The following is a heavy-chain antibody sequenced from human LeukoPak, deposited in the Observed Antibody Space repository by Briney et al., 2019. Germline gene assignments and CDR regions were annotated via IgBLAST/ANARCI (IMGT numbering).Heavy chain of an antibody. CDR1: GGSISSGDYY. CDR3: ARDRIVGATLDAFDI. D-gene: IGHD1-26*01. CDR2: IYYSGST. V-gene: IGHV4-30-4*08. Sequence: SETLSPTCTVSGGSISSGDYYWSWIRQPPGKGLEWIGYIYYSGSTYYNPSLKSRVTISVDTSKNQFSLKLSSVTAADTAVYYCARDRIVGATLDAFDIWGRGTMVTVSS. J-gene: IGHJ3*02.